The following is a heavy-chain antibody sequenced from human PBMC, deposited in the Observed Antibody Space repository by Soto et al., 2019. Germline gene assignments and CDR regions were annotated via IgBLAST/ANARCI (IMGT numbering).Heavy chain of an antibody. CDR1: SGSINSGSYY. V-gene: IGHV4-39*01. Sequence: HLQLQESGPGLVEPSETLSLTCTVSSGSINSGSYYWGWIRQPPGKGLEWIGNIYYSGSTYYNPPLKSRVNIYVDTPKNQFSLKLSSVTASDTAVYHCARLDHGDYVGYWGLGTLVAV. J-gene: IGHJ4*02. CDR2: IYYSGST. CDR3: ARLDHGDYVGY. D-gene: IGHD4-17*01.